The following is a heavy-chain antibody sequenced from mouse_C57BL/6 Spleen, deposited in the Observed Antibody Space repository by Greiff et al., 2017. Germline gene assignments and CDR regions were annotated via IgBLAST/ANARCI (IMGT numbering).Heavy chain of an antibody. CDR1: GYAFTNYL. J-gene: IGHJ3*01. CDR2: INPGSGGT. CDR3: SRGSGYSWFAY. Sequence: QVQLQQSGAELVRPGTSVKVSCKASGYAFTNYLIEWVKQRPGQGLEWIGVINPGSGGTNYNEKFKGKATLTADKSSSTAYMQLSSLTSEDSAVYFCSRGSGYSWFAYWGQGTLVTVSA. D-gene: IGHD3-2*02. V-gene: IGHV1-54*01.